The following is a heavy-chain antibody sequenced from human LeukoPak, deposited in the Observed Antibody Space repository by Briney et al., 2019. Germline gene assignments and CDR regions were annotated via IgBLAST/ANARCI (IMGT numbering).Heavy chain of an antibody. V-gene: IGHV3-23*01. Sequence: GGSLRLSCAASGFTFSTYAMSWVRQAPGKGLEWVSLISASGGTYCADSVKGRFTISRDNSKNTLYLQMNSLRAEDTAVYYCAKETVAAPPIDYWGQGTLVTVSS. D-gene: IGHD6-19*01. CDR1: GFTFSTYA. J-gene: IGHJ4*02. CDR3: AKETVAAPPIDY. CDR2: ISASGGT.